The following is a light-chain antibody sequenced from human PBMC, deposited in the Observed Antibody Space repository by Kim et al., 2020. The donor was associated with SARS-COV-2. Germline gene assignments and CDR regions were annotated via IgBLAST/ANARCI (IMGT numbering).Light chain of an antibody. J-gene: IGLJ3*02. CDR1: ALPTQY. CDR2: QDT. CDR3: QSADRSGTYWV. V-gene: IGLV3-25*03. Sequence: PGQTARITCSGHALPTQYAYWYQQKPGQAPVVVIYQDTERPLGIPERFSASSSGTTVTLTISGVQAEDEADYYCQSADRSGTYWVFGGGTQLTVL.